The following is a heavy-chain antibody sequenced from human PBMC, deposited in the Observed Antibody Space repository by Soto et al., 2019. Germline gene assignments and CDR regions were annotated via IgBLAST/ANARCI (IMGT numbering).Heavy chain of an antibody. V-gene: IGHV4-31*03. CDR3: ARRARPDFYYMDV. CDR1: DDSINSDKYY. J-gene: IGHJ6*03. CDR2: IYYSGST. Sequence: SETLSLTCSVSDDSINSDKYYWGWIRQHPGKGLEWIGYIYYSGSTYYNPSLKSRVTISVDTSKNQFSLKLSSVTAADTAVYYCARRARPDFYYMDVWGKGTTVTVSS. D-gene: IGHD6-6*01.